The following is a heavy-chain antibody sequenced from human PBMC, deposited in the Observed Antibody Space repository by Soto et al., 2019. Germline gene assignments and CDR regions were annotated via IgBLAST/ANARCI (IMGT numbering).Heavy chain of an antibody. V-gene: IGHV4-30-4*01. CDR1: CGSISNYY. J-gene: IGHJ6*02. Sequence: SQTLSLTCTVACGSISNYYWSWIRQPTGKGLEWIGYIHYSGSTYHNPSLKSRVTISVDTSKNQFSLKLTSVTATDTAVYYCGRAHRDLQQLVHYYYSMDVWGQGTTVTVS. D-gene: IGHD6-13*01. CDR3: GRAHRDLQQLVHYYYSMDV. CDR2: IHYSGST.